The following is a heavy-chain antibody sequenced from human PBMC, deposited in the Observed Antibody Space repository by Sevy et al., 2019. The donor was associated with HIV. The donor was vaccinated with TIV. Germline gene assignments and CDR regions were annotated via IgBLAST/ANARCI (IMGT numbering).Heavy chain of an antibody. V-gene: IGHV4-59*08. CDR2: IYYNGHI. CDR1: GGSITSLS. D-gene: IGHD1-26*01. J-gene: IGHJ4*02. Sequence: SETLSLTCTVSGGSITSLSWNWIRQPPGKGLEWIANIYYNGHINYNPSLKSRVTLSLDTSKNQFSLRLSSVTAADTAMYYCAGENAWGRGYSWGQGNLVTVSS. CDR3: AGENAWGRGYS.